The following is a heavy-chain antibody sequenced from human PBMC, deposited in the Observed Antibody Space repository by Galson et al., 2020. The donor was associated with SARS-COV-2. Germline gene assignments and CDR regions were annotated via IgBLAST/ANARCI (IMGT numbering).Heavy chain of an antibody. J-gene: IGHJ4*02. CDR1: GGSFSGSY. V-gene: IGHV4-34*01. CDR2: INPRGRT. D-gene: IGHD2-15*01. CDR3: VRASRPPVVSVFIGGPNNFDF. Sequence: SQASDPLSLPCAVYGGSFSGSYLTWIRPSPAKGLKWLRAINPRGRTTYISSLKSQLTISVDRSKNQFSLRLRSVTAADTAVYYCVRASRPPVVSVFIGGPNNFDFWGQGSLGTVSS.